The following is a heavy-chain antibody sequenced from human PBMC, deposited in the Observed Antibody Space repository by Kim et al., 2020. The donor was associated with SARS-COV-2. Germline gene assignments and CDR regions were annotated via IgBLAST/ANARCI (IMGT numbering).Heavy chain of an antibody. J-gene: IGHJ5*02. CDR1: GGSISSSNW. CDR3: ARDQSGSYYKWFDP. V-gene: IGHV4-4*02. CDR2: IYHSGST. D-gene: IGHD1-26*01. Sequence: SETLSLTCAVSGGSISSSNWWSWVRQPPGKGLEWIGEIYHSGSTNYNPSLKSRVTISVDKSKNQFSLKLSSVTAADTAVYYCARDQSGSYYKWFDPWGQGTLVTVSS.